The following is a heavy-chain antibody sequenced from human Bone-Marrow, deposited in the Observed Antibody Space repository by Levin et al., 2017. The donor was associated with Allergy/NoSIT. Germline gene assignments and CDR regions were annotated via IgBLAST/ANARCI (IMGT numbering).Heavy chain of an antibody. Sequence: SETLSLTCSVSGGSISNYYWSWIRQSPKTGLEYIGYIYFTGSTNYNPSLKSRVIMSLDKSENQFSLRLSSVTAADTAIYYCARAGNNWDRIWFDPWGQGLLVTVSS. J-gene: IGHJ5*02. CDR1: GGSISNYY. V-gene: IGHV4-59*01. CDR2: IYFTGST. D-gene: IGHD1-1*01. CDR3: ARAGNNWDRIWFDP.